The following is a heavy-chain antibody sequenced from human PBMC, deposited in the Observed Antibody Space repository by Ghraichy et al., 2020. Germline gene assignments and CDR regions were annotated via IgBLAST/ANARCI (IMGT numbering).Heavy chain of an antibody. J-gene: IGHJ4*02. V-gene: IGHV4-61*01. CDR2: IYYSGST. CDR1: GGSVSSGSYY. CDR3: ARGFYGWEYFDY. Sequence: SETLSLTCTVSGGSVSSGSYYWSWIRQPPGKGLEWIGYIYYSGSTNYNPSLKSRVTISVDTSKNQFSLKLSSVTAADTAVYYCARGFYGWEYFDYWGQGTLVTVSS. D-gene: IGHD3-10*01.